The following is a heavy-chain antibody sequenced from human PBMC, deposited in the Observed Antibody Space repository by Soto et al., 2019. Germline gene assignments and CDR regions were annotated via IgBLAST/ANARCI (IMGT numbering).Heavy chain of an antibody. D-gene: IGHD1-26*01. CDR3: AKMTPYGGNYRDAFDV. CDR1: GFTFNNFA. Sequence: EMQLLESGGGLQKPGGSLRLSCAASGFTFNNFAMGWVRQAPGKGLAWISAVTGRSGNTYYADSVKGRFTISRNNFENTVYLQMDGLRVEDTAVYYCAKMTPYGGNYRDAFDVWGRGTMVTVAS. V-gene: IGHV3-23*01. J-gene: IGHJ3*01. CDR2: VTGRSGNT.